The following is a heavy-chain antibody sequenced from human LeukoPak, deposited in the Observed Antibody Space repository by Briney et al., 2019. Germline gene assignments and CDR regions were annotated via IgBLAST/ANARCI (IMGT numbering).Heavy chain of an antibody. CDR1: GFTFSSYA. CDR2: VSGSGGGT. V-gene: IGHV3-23*01. J-gene: IGHJ5*02. CDR3: AKDASSWSPNNWFDP. D-gene: IGHD6-13*01. Sequence: PGGSLRLSCAASGFTFSSYAMSWVRQAPGKGLEWVSAVSGSGGGTYYADSVKGRFTISRDNSKNTLYLQMTSLRAEDTAVYYCAKDASSWSPNNWFDPWGQGTLVSVSS.